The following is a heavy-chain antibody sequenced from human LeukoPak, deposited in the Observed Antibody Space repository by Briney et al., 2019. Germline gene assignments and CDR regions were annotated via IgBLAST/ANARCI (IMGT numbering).Heavy chain of an antibody. CDR2: ISWNSDSI. J-gene: IGHJ4*02. CDR1: GFTFADYA. CDR3: AKDLMSITARRFDY. D-gene: IGHD6-6*01. Sequence: GGSLRLSCAASGFTFADYAMHWVRQAPGKGLEWVSGISWNSDSIGYADSVKGRYTISRDNAKNSLYLQMNSLRAEDTAVYYCAKDLMSITARRFDYWGQGTLVTVSS. V-gene: IGHV3-9*01.